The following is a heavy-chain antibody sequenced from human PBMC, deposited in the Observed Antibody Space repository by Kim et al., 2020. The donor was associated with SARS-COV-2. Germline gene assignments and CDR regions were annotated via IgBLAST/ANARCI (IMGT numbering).Heavy chain of an antibody. CDR1: GGSISSYY. J-gene: IGHJ2*01. CDR3: ARGREVIVVVTAYWYFDL. D-gene: IGHD3-22*01. Sequence: SETLSLTCTVSGGSISSYYWSWIRQPPGKGLEWIGYIYYSGSTNYNPSLKSRVTISVDTSKNQFSLKLSSVTAADTAVYYCARGREVIVVVTAYWYFDLWGRGTLVTVSS. CDR2: IYYSGST. V-gene: IGHV4-59*01.